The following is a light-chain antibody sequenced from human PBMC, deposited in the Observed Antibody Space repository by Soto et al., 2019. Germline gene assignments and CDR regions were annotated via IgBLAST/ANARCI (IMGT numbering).Light chain of an antibody. CDR2: GAS. Sequence: IALTQSPGPLSLSPGERATLSCKSRQSVSSRYLAWYQQKPGQAPRLIIYGASSRATGIPDRFSGSGSGTDFTLTISRLEPEDVAVYHCQQFGTSSITLGQGTRLEIK. CDR3: QQFGTSSIT. V-gene: IGKV3-20*01. CDR1: QSVSSRY. J-gene: IGKJ5*01.